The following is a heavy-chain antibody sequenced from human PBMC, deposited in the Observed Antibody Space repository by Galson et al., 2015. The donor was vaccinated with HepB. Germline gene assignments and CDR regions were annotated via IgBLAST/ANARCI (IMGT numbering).Heavy chain of an antibody. D-gene: IGHD4-17*01. Sequence: SVKVSCKASGGTFSSYAISWVRQAPGQGLEWMGGIIPIFGTANYAQKFQGRVTITADKSTSTAYMELSSLRSEDTAVYYCARDPMTTVTTGYYYYGMDVWGQGTTVTVSS. CDR2: IIPIFGTA. CDR3: ARDPMTTVTTGYYYYGMDV. V-gene: IGHV1-69*06. J-gene: IGHJ6*02. CDR1: GGTFSSYA.